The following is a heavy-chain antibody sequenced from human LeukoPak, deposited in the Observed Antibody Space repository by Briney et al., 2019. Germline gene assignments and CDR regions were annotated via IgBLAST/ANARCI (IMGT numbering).Heavy chain of an antibody. J-gene: IGHJ4*02. CDR3: APHRFGEPHFEY. V-gene: IGHV4-59*08. Sequence: SETLSLTCTVSGGSISSYYWSWIRQPPGKGLEWIGYIYYSGSTNYNPSLKSRVTISVDTSKNQFSLKLSSVTAADTAVYYCAPHRFGEPHFEYWGRGTLVSVSS. CDR1: GGSISSYY. CDR2: IYYSGST. D-gene: IGHD3-10*01.